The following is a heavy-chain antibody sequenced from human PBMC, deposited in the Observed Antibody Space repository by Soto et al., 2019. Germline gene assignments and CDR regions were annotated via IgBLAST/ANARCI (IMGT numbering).Heavy chain of an antibody. J-gene: IGHJ6*02. Sequence: ASVKVSCKASGYTFTSYAMHWVRQAPGQRLEWMGWINAGNGNTKYSQKFQGRVTITRDTSTSTAYMELRSLRSDDTAVYYCARDSELRSYGMDVWGQGTTVTVSS. CDR2: INAGNGNT. V-gene: IGHV1-3*01. D-gene: IGHD3-3*01. CDR1: GYTFTSYA. CDR3: ARDSELRSYGMDV.